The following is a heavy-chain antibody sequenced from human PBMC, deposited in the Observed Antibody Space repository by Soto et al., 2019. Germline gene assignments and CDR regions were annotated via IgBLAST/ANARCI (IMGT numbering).Heavy chain of an antibody. J-gene: IGHJ6*03. V-gene: IGHV3-23*01. Sequence: GGSLRLSCAASGFTFSRYAMSWFRQAPGKGLEWVSAISGSGGSTYYADSVKGRFTISRDNSKNTLYLQMNSLRAEDTAVYYCAKDSTYTIFGLVPMDVWGKGTTVTVSS. CDR3: AKDSTYTIFGLVPMDV. D-gene: IGHD3-3*01. CDR1: GFTFSRYA. CDR2: ISGSGGST.